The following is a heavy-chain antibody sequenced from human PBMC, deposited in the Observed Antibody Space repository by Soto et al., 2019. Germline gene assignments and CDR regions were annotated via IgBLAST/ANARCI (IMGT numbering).Heavy chain of an antibody. D-gene: IGHD1-26*01. J-gene: IGHJ4*02. CDR1: GGSISSYY. CDR3: AGAIGWELGFDC. Sequence: QVQLQESGPGLVKPSETLSLTCTVSGGSISSYYWSWIRQPPGKGLEWIVYIYYSGRTNYHPSLKSRVTISADTSKYQFSLKLSSVTAADTAVYFWAGAIGWELGFDCWGQGTLVPVSS. V-gene: IGHV4-59*01. CDR2: IYYSGRT.